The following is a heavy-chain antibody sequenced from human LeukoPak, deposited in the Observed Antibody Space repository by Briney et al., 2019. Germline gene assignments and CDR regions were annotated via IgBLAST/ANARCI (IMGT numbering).Heavy chain of an antibody. CDR2: IWYDGSNK. V-gene: IGHV3-33*08. CDR1: GFTFSSYG. CDR3: ARDPGIAVAGTFDY. Sequence: GRSLRLSCAASGFTFSSYGIHWVRQAPGKGLEWVAVIWYDGSNKYYADSVKGRFTISRDNSKNTLYLQMNSLRAEDTAVYYCARDPGIAVAGTFDYWGQGTLVTVSS. D-gene: IGHD6-19*01. J-gene: IGHJ4*02.